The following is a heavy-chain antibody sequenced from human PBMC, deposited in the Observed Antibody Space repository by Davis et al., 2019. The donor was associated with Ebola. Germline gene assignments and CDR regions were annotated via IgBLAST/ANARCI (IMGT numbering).Heavy chain of an antibody. J-gene: IGHJ5*02. Sequence: ASVKVSCKASGYTLTSYYMHWVRQAPGQGLEWMGIINPSTGSTTYAQKFQGRVTMTRDTSTSTVYMELSSLRFEDTAVFYCARGRADRDWFDPWGQGTLVTVSS. CDR1: GYTLTSYY. V-gene: IGHV1-46*01. D-gene: IGHD3-10*01. CDR3: ARGRADRDWFDP. CDR2: INPSTGST.